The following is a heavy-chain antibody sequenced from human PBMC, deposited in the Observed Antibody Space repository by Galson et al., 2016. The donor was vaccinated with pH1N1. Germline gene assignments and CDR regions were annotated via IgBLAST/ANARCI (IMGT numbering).Heavy chain of an antibody. CDR1: GFTFTSYA. D-gene: IGHD3-10*01. Sequence: SLRLSCAASGFTFTSYAFHWVRQAPGKGLEWVAVISYDGSNKYYADSVKGRFTISRDNSKNTLYLQMNSLRAEDTAVYYCAKGTTMVQGVIPPLDYWGQGTLVTVSS. CDR3: AKGTTMVQGVIPPLDY. J-gene: IGHJ4*02. V-gene: IGHV3-30*04. CDR2: ISYDGSNK.